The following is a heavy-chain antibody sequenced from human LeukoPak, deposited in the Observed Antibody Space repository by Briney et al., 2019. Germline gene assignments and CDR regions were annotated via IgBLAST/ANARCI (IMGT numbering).Heavy chain of an antibody. CDR2: IAPSGGGT. V-gene: IGHV3-23*01. D-gene: IGHD7-27*01. J-gene: IGHJ4*02. CDR3: ARALLTGVSTRGYFDY. CDR1: GFTFSSYG. Sequence: GGALRLSCAASGFTFSSYGMSWVRQAPGKGLEWVSGIAPSGGGTDYADSVKGRFTISRDDSQRTLYLQMNRLTADDTAVYFCARALLTGVSTRGYFDYWGQGTLVTVSS.